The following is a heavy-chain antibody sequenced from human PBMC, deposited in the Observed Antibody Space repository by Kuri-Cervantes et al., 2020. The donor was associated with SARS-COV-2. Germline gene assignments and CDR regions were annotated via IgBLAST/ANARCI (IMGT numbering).Heavy chain of an antibody. CDR1: GFTFSSYA. D-gene: IGHD3-3*01. Sequence: GGSLRLSCAASGFTFSSYAMHWVRQAPGKGLEWVAVISYDGSNKYYADSVKGRFTISRDNSKNTLYLQMNSLRAEDTAVYYCARDSRYYDFWSGYGSTPHYYYYYMDVWGKGTTVTVSS. V-gene: IGHV3-30-3*01. CDR3: ARDSRYYDFWSGYGSTPHYYYYYMDV. J-gene: IGHJ6*03. CDR2: ISYDGSNK.